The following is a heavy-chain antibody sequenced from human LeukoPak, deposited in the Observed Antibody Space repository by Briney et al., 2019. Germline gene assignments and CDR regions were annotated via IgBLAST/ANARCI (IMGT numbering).Heavy chain of an antibody. D-gene: IGHD3/OR15-3a*01. J-gene: IGHJ3*02. CDR3: VLDLFSSFAFDI. CDR2: INSDGSST. V-gene: IGHV3-74*01. CDR1: GYTFSRYW. Sequence: GGSLRLSCAASGYTFSRYWMRWVRQAPGKGLLWVSRINSDGSSTYYADSVKGRFTTSRDNAKNALHLQMNSLTAEDTAVYYCVLDLFSSFAFDIWGQGTMVTVSS.